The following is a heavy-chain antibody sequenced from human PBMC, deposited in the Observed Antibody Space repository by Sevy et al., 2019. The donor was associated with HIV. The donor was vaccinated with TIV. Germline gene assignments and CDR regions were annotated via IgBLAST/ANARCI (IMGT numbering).Heavy chain of an antibody. J-gene: IGHJ6*02. V-gene: IGHV3-21*01. CDR1: GFTFSSYN. CDR3: ARDKTILAGSYGMDV. CDR2: VFSSSSYI. D-gene: IGHD3-3*01. Sequence: GGSLRLSCAASGFTFSSYNMNWVRQAPGKGLEWVSFVFSSSSYIYYADSVKGRFTISRDNAKNSLYLQMNSLRAEDTAVYYCARDKTILAGSYGMDVWGQGTTVTVSS.